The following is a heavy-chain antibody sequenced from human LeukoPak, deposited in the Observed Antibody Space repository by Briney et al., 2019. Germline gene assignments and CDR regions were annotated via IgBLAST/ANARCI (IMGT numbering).Heavy chain of an antibody. D-gene: IGHD4/OR15-4a*01. CDR1: GFTFRSYA. V-gene: IGHV3-23*01. J-gene: IGHJ6*02. CDR3: AANNGMDV. Sequence: GGPLRLSCAASGFTFRSYARSELGQPPGKGLEWVSAISGSGGSTYYADSVKGRFTISRDNSKNTLYLQMSSLRAEDTAVYYCAANNGMDVWGQGTTVTVSS. CDR2: ISGSGGST.